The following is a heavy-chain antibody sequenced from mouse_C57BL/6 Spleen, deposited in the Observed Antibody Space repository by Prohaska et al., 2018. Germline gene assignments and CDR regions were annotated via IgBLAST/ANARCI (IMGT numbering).Heavy chain of an antibody. Sequence: GAELARPGASVKLSCKASGYSFTNYGISWVKQSTGQALEWIGEIYPSSDNTYYNEKFKGKATLTADKSSSTAYMELRSLTSCDSAVYFCARGACYDSDPYYFDCWGQGTTLTVSS. CDR2: IYPSSDNT. CDR1: GYSFTNYG. CDR3: ARGACYDSDPYYFDC. J-gene: IGHJ2*01. D-gene: IGHD2-4*01. V-gene: IGHV1-81*01.